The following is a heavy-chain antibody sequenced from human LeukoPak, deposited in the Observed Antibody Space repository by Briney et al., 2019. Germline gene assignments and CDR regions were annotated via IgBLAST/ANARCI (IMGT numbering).Heavy chain of an antibody. CDR3: ARLAAGSDYFDS. CDR2: IKPDGREK. J-gene: IGHJ4*02. CDR1: GFPFTRNW. D-gene: IGHD6-13*01. Sequence: GGSLRLSCAPSGFPFTRNWMSWVRQAPGKGLEGVSNIKPDGREKHYVDSVKGRFTISRDNAKNSLYLQMNGLRAEDTAVYYCARLAAGSDYFDSWGQGTLVTVSS. V-gene: IGHV3-7*04.